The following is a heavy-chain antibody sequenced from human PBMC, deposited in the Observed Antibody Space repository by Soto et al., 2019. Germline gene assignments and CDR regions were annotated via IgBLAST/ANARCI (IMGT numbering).Heavy chain of an antibody. Sequence: GGSLRLSCAVSGFSFSDHYMEWVRQAPGKGLEWVGRSRDKAHSHTTEYAASVKGRFTISRDDSQNSLYLQMNSLKIEDTAVYYCVKLRYNGVWFFDSWGQGTLVTVSS. J-gene: IGHJ4*02. CDR3: VKLRYNGVWFFDS. CDR1: GFSFSDHY. D-gene: IGHD2-8*01. V-gene: IGHV3-72*01. CDR2: SRDKAHSHTT.